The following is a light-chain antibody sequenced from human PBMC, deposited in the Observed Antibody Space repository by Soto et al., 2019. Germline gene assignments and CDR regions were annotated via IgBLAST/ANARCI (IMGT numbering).Light chain of an antibody. CDR3: QKYNSAPLT. CDR2: AAS. Sequence: DIRMTQSPSSLSASLGDRVTITCRASQSISNYLAWYQQKPGKVPKLLIYAASTLQSGVPSRFSGSGSGTDFTLTISSLQPEDVATYSCQKYNSAPLTFGGGTKVDI. J-gene: IGKJ4*01. CDR1: QSISNY. V-gene: IGKV1-27*01.